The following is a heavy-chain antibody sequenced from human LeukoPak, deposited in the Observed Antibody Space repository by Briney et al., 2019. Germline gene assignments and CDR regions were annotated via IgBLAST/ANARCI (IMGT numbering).Heavy chain of an antibody. CDR1: GGSFSGYY. D-gene: IGHD1-1*01. Sequence: PLETLSLTCAVYGGSFSGYYWSWTRQPPGKGLEWIGEINHSGSTNYNPSLKSRVTISVDTSKNQFSLKLSSVTAADTAVYYCARVLIRTGIVDYWGQGTLVTVSS. CDR3: ARVLIRTGIVDY. V-gene: IGHV4-34*01. J-gene: IGHJ4*02. CDR2: INHSGST.